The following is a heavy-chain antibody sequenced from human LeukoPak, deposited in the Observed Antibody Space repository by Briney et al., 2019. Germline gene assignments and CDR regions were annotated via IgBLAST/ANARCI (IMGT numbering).Heavy chain of an antibody. CDR2: VSDRGDTT. D-gene: IGHD2-2*01. V-gene: IGHV3-23*01. CDR3: AKERQPAALIDY. J-gene: IGHJ4*02. Sequence: PGGSLRLSCAASGFTFSSYAMSWVRQAPGKGLEWVSGVSDRGDTTYYAESVKGRFTISRDNIKDTLYLQMNSLRAEDTALYYCAKERQPAALIDYWGQGTLVTVSS. CDR1: GFTFSSYA.